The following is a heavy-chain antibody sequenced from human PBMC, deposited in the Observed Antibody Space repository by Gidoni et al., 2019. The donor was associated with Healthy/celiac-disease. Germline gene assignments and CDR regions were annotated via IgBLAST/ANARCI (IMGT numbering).Heavy chain of an antibody. D-gene: IGHD2-2*01. CDR3: ARERAYCSSTSCYGYGMDV. CDR1: GFTCSRYG. V-gene: IGHV3-33*01. J-gene: IGHJ6*02. Sequence: QVQLVESGGGVVQPGRSLRLSCAASGFTCSRYGMHWVRQAPGKGLEWVAVIWYYGSNVYYADSVKSRFTISRDNSKNTLYLQMNSLIAEDTAVYYCARERAYCSSTSCYGYGMDVWGQGTTVTVSS. CDR2: IWYYGSNV.